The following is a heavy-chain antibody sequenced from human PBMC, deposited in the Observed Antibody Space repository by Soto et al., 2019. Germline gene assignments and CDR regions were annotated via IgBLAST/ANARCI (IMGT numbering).Heavy chain of an antibody. CDR2: SKNKADSYTT. CDR3: TVWGSGNDFGAA. J-gene: IGHJ1*01. V-gene: IGHV3-72*01. Sequence: EVQLVESGGGLVQPGGSLRLSCAASGFTFSDHYMDWVRQAPGKGLEWVGRSKNKADSYTTEYAASGKGRFTISRDGSENSLYLQMNSLKTEDTAVYYCTVWGSGNDFGAAWGQGILGTVSS. CDR1: GFTFSDHY. D-gene: IGHD3-10*01.